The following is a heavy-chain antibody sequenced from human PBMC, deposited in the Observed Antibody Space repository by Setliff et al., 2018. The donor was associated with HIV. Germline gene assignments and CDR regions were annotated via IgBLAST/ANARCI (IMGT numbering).Heavy chain of an antibody. CDR1: GGSFSGYY. CDR3: ASGRYYDFWSGFDYYFDY. D-gene: IGHD3-3*01. CDR2: INHTGST. V-gene: IGHV4-34*01. Sequence: SETLSLTCAVYGGSFSGYYWSWIRQPPGKGLEWIREINHTGSTNYNPSLKSRVTISVDTSKNQFSLKLSSVTAADTAVYYCASGRYYDFWSGFDYYFDYWGQGTLVTVSS. J-gene: IGHJ4*02.